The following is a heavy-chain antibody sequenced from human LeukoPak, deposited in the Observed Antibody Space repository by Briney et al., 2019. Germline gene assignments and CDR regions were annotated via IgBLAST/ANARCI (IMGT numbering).Heavy chain of an antibody. CDR2: ISYDGSNK. V-gene: IGHV3-30*18. CDR1: GFTFSSYG. Sequence: PGRSLRLSCAASGFTFSSYGMHWVRQAPGKGLEWVAVISYDGSNKYYADSVKGRFTISRDNSKNTLYLQMNSLRAEDTAVYYCAKDRSGYGYYGMDVWGQGTTVTVSS. J-gene: IGHJ6*02. CDR3: AKDRSGYGYYGMDV. D-gene: IGHD3-3*01.